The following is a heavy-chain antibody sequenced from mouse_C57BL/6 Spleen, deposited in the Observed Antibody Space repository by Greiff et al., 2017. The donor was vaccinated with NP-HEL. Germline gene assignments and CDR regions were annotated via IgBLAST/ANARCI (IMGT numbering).Heavy chain of an antibody. D-gene: IGHD1-1*02. J-gene: IGHJ4*01. CDR1: GFSLTSYG. CDR2: IWRGGST. Sequence: VQLQESGPGLVQPSQSLSITCTVSGFSLTSYGVHWVRQSPGKGLEWLGVIWRGGSTDYNAAFMSRLSITKDNSKSQVFFKMNSLQADDTAIYYCAKEELSFYAMDYWGQGTSVTVSS. CDR3: AKEELSFYAMDY. V-gene: IGHV2-5*01.